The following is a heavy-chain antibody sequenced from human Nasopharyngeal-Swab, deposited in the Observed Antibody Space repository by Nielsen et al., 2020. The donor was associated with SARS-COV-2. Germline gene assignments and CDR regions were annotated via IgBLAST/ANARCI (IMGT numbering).Heavy chain of an antibody. CDR3: ARDRSSWRY. J-gene: IGHJ4*02. CDR1: GGSISSYY. CDR2: IYYSGST. V-gene: IGHV4-59*01. Sequence: SETLSLTCTVSGGSISSYYWSWIRQPPGKGLEWTGYIYYSGSTNYNPSLKSRVTISVDTSKNQFSLKLSSVTAADTAVYYCARDRSSWRYWGQGTLVTVSS. D-gene: IGHD6-13*01.